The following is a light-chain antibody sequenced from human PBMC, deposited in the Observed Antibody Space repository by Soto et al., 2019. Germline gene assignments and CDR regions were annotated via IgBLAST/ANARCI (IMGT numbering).Light chain of an antibody. CDR1: QSVSSSY. J-gene: IGKJ1*01. CDR3: QQYGSSPPWT. CDR2: GAS. Sequence: ETVLTQSPGTLSLSPGERATLSCRASQSVSSSYLAWYQQKPGQAPRLLIYGASSRATGIPDRFSGSGSGTDFTLTISRLEPEDFAVYYCQQYGSSPPWTFGQGTRWIS. V-gene: IGKV3-20*01.